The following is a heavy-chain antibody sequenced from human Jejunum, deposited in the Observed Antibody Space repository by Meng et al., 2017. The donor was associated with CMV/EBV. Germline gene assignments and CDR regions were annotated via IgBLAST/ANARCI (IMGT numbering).Heavy chain of an antibody. CDR3: GRNRVDY. CDR1: GVTCSNYW. Sequence: LRISCAASGVTCSNYWMTWVRQAPGKGLEWVANIKQDGSEKFYVDSVKGRFTISRDNAKNSLYLQMNSLRGDDTGVYYCGRNRVDYWGQGTLVTVSS. J-gene: IGHJ4*02. V-gene: IGHV3-7*01. D-gene: IGHD3-10*01. CDR2: IKQDGSEK.